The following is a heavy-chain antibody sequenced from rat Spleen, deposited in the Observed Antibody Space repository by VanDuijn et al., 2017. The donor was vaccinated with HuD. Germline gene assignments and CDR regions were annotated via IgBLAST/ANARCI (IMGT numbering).Heavy chain of an antibody. D-gene: IGHD4-3*01. CDR2: ITPGGSHP. CDR3: AVSGYGY. J-gene: IGHJ2*01. V-gene: IGHV5-58*01. Sequence: EVQLVETGGGLVQPGRSLRLSCVASGFTFSSYWMYWVRQAPGKGLEWVSSITPGGSHPYYPDSVKGRFAISRDNAENSLYLQMNSLRSEDTATYYCAVSGYGYWGQGVMVTVSS. CDR1: GFTFSSYW.